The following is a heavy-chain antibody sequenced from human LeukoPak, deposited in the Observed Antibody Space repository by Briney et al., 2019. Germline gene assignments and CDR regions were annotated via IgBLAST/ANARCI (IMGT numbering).Heavy chain of an antibody. CDR1: GGTFSSYS. J-gene: IGHJ6*03. CDR3: ARQYYYDSSGHLSTPIYYYYYMDV. Sequence: EASVKVSCKASGGTFSSYSISWVRQAPGQGLEWMGNIIHIFGTANYAQKFHGIITITTDESTNTSYMQLTGLGSEETAVYYAARQYYYDSSGHLSTPIYYYYYMDVWGKGTTVTVSS. CDR2: IIHIFGTA. V-gene: IGHV1-69*05. D-gene: IGHD3-22*01.